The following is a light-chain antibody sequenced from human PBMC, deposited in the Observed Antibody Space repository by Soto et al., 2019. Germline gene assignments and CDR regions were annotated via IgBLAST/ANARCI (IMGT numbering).Light chain of an antibody. CDR3: QQRSNWPPFT. V-gene: IGKV3-11*01. CDR2: DAS. J-gene: IGKJ5*01. Sequence: EIVLTQSPDTLSLSPGETATLSCRASQTVIHNYLAWYQQKPGQAPRLLIYDASNRATGIPARFSGSGSGTDFTLTISSLEPEDFAVYYCQQRSNWPPFTFGQGTRLEIK. CDR1: QTVIHNY.